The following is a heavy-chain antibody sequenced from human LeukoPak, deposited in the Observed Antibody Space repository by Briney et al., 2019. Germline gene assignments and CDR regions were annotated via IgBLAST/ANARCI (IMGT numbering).Heavy chain of an antibody. J-gene: IGHJ5*02. V-gene: IGHV3-23*01. CDR3: AKGSGSGWYGWFAP. Sequence: PGGSLRLSCAASGFTFSSYAMTWARQAPGKGLEWVSSIDASGGSTYYADSVKGRFTIPRDNSKNTFFLQMNTLRAADTAVYYCAKGSGSGWYGWFAPWGQGTLVTVSS. CDR2: IDASGGST. D-gene: IGHD6-19*01. CDR1: GFTFSSYA.